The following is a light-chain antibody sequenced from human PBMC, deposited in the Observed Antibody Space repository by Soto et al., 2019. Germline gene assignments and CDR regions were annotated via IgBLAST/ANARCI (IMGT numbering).Light chain of an antibody. CDR1: QSLAYSDGNTY. CDR2: KVS. V-gene: IGKV2-30*01. CDR3: MQGTHWPPYT. Sequence: DVVMTQSPLSLPVTLGQPASISCRSSQSLAYSDGNTYLNWFQQRPGQSPRRLIYKVSNRDSGVPDRFSGCGSGSDFTLEISRVEAEDVGVYYCMQGTHWPPYTFGQGTKLEIK. J-gene: IGKJ2*01.